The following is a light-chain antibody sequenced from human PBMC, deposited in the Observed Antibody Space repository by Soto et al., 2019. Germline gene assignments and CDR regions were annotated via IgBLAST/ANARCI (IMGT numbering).Light chain of an antibody. Sequence: EIVLTQSPATLSLSPGERATLSCRASQSVSSYLAWHQQKPGQAPGLLIYDASNRATGIPARFSGSGSGTDFTLTISSLEPEDFAVYYCQQRSNWLALTFGGGTKVDIK. J-gene: IGKJ4*01. CDR2: DAS. CDR3: QQRSNWLALT. V-gene: IGKV3-11*01. CDR1: QSVSSY.